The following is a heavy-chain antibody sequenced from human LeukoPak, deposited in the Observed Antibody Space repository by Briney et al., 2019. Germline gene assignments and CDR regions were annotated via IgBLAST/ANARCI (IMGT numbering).Heavy chain of an antibody. J-gene: IGHJ5*02. CDR1: GYTFSDHY. CDR3: ARDIGYCSGGSCRYWFDP. Sequence: ASVKVSCKASGYTFSDHYIHWVRQAPGQGLEWMGWISAYNGNTNYAQKVQGRVTTTTDTSTSTVYMELRSLRSDDTAVYYCARDIGYCSGGSCRYWFDPWGQGTLVTVSS. CDR2: ISAYNGNT. V-gene: IGHV1-18*04. D-gene: IGHD2-15*01.